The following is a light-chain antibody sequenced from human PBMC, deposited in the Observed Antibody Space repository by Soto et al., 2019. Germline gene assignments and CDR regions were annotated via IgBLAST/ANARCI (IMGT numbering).Light chain of an antibody. V-gene: IGLV1-40*01. J-gene: IGLJ1*01. Sequence: QSVLTQPPSVSGAPGQRVTISCTATRSSILSDYGVHWYRQVPGTAPKLLIFGNSNRPSGVPDRFSGSNSGTSASLAITGLQTEDEADYYCQSYDRSLSGYVFGTGTQLTVL. CDR3: QSYDRSLSGYV. CDR1: RSSILSDYG. CDR2: GNS.